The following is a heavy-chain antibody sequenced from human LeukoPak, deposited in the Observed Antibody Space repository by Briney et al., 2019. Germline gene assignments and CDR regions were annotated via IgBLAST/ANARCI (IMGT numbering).Heavy chain of an antibody. CDR3: AGSSNYYDSSGYSDTAFDI. Sequence: PSETLSLTCTVSGGSISSYYWSWIRQPPGKGLEWIGYIYYSGSTNYNPSLKSRVTISVDTSKNQFSLKLSSVTAADTAVYYCAGSSNYYDSSGYSDTAFDIWGQGTMVTVSS. J-gene: IGHJ3*02. CDR2: IYYSGST. V-gene: IGHV4-59*01. CDR1: GGSISSYY. D-gene: IGHD3-22*01.